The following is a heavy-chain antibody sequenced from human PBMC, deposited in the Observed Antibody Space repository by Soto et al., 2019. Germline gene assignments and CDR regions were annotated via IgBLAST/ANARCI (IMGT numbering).Heavy chain of an antibody. CDR3: ARAIEYSDWPSP. V-gene: IGHV4-4*02. Sequence: PSETLSLTCTVSSGSISSNNWWTWVRQPPGKGLEWIGEIYHSGNTNYNPSLKSRVTISVDKSKNQFFLKLSSVTAADTAVYYCARAIEYSDWPSPWGQGTLVTVS. CDR1: SGSISSNNW. CDR2: IYHSGNT. J-gene: IGHJ5*02. D-gene: IGHD3-9*01.